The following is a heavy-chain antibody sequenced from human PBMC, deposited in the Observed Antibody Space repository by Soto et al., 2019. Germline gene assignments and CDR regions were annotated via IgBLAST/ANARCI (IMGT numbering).Heavy chain of an antibody. CDR3: ARAGGGVTIFGVVILDYYGMAV. Sequence: SETLSLTCTVSGGSISSYYWSWIRQPPGKGLEWIGYIYYSGSTNYNPSLKSRVTISVDTSKNQFSLKLSSVTAADTAVYYCARAGGGVTIFGVVILDYYGMAVWGQETTAPVSS. CDR1: GGSISSYY. D-gene: IGHD3-3*01. CDR2: IYYSGST. V-gene: IGHV4-59*01. J-gene: IGHJ6*02.